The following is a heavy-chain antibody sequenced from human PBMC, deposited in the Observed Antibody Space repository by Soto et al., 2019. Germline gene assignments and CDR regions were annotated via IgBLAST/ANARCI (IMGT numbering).Heavy chain of an antibody. V-gene: IGHV3-33*01. CDR3: ARDGVTAMGVNPRPRENYYYYYMDV. D-gene: IGHD5-18*01. J-gene: IGHJ6*03. CDR1: GFTFSSYG. CDR2: IWYDGSNK. Sequence: GGSLRLSCAASGFTFSSYGMHWVRQAPGKGLEWVAVIWYDGSNKYYADSVKGRFTISRDNSKNTLYLQMNSLRAEDTAVYYCARDGVTAMGVNPRPRENYYYYYMDVWGKGTTVTVSS.